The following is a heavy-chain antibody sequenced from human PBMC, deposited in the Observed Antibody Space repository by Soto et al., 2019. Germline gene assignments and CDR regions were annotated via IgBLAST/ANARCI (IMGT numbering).Heavy chain of an antibody. Sequence: GASVKVSCKASGYTITSYGISWVRQAPGQGLEWMGWISAYNGNTNYAQKLQGRVTMTTDTSTSTAYMELRSLRSDDTAVYYCVVAAQPYYFDYWGQGTLVTGSS. D-gene: IGHD2-15*01. V-gene: IGHV1-18*01. CDR2: ISAYNGNT. CDR1: GYTITSYG. J-gene: IGHJ4*02. CDR3: VVAAQPYYFDY.